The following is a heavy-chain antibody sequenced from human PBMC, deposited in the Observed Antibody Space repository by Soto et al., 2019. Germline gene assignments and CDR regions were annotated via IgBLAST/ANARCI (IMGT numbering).Heavy chain of an antibody. V-gene: IGHV3-48*02. D-gene: IGHD3-3*01. CDR1: GFTFSSYS. Sequence: GSLRLSCAASGFTFSSYSMNWVRQAPGKGLEWVSYISSSSSTIYYADSVKGRFTISRDNAKNSLYLQMNSLRDEDTAVYYCARVGYDFWSVSNWFDPWGQGTLVTVSS. CDR2: ISSSSSTI. J-gene: IGHJ5*02. CDR3: ARVGYDFWSVSNWFDP.